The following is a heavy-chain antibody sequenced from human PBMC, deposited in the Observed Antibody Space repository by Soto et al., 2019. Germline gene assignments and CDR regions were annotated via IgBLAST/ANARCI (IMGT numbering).Heavy chain of an antibody. CDR2: MNPNSGYT. D-gene: IGHD5-18*01. J-gene: IGHJ5*02. V-gene: IGHV1-8*01. CDR1: GYTFTSYD. Sequence: QVQLVQSGAEVKKPGASVKVSCMASGYTFTSYDINWVRQATGQGLEWMGWMNPNSGYTGCAQKFQGRVTMTRNTSRSTADMELSSLRSEDTAVYYCAREVVDTAMVSSGFDPWGQGTLVTVSS. CDR3: AREVVDTAMVSSGFDP.